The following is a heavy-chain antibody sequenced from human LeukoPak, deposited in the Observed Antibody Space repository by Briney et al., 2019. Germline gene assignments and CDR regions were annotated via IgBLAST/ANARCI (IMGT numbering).Heavy chain of an antibody. V-gene: IGHV1-18*01. CDR3: ARDRNDYGDSYYFDY. CDR2: ISAYNGNT. CDR1: GYTFTSYG. J-gene: IGHJ4*02. Sequence: VSVKVSCKASGYTFTSYGISWVRQAPGQGLEWMGWISAYNGNTNYAQKLQGRVTMTTDTSTSTAYMELRSLRSDDTAVYYCARDRNDYGDSYYFDYWGQGTLVTVSS. D-gene: IGHD4-17*01.